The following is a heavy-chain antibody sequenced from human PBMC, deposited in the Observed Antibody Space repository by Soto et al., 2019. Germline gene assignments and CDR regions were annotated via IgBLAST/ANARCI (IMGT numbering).Heavy chain of an antibody. CDR3: TTARGTYGAEYFQH. V-gene: IGHV3-15*01. J-gene: IGHJ1*01. D-gene: IGHD4-17*01. Sequence: EVQLVESGGGLVKPGGSLRLSCVASGLTFTNAWMSWVRQAPGKGLEWVGRIKSKTDGGTTDYAAPVKGRFTISRDDSKNTLYLQMNSLKTEDTAVYYCTTARGTYGAEYFQHWGQGTLVTVSS. CDR2: IKSKTDGGTT. CDR1: GLTFTNAW.